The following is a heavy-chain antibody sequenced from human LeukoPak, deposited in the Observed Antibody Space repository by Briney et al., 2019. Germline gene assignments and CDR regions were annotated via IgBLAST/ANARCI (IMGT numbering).Heavy chain of an antibody. D-gene: IGHD3-22*01. V-gene: IGHV3-23*01. CDR1: GFTFSSYG. Sequence: GGSLRLSCAASGFTFSSYGMSWVRQAPGKGLEWVSAISGSGSSTYYAASVKGRFTISRDNSKNTLYVQMNSLRAEDTAVYYCAKDGGYYDSSGYYSHFDYWGQGTLVTVSS. J-gene: IGHJ4*02. CDR3: AKDGGYYDSSGYYSHFDY. CDR2: ISGSGSST.